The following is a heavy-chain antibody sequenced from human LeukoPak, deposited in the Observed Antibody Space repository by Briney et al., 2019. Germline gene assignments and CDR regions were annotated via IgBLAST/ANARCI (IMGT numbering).Heavy chain of an antibody. CDR1: GFTFSSYS. Sequence: GGSLRLSCAASGFTFSSYSMNWVRQAPGKGLEWVSSISSSSSYIYYAASVKGRFTISRDNAKNSLYLQMNSLRAEDTAVYYCAREGGTVTPAIDHWGQGTLVTVSS. J-gene: IGHJ4*02. CDR3: AREGGTVTPAIDH. D-gene: IGHD4-17*01. V-gene: IGHV3-21*04. CDR2: ISSSSSYI.